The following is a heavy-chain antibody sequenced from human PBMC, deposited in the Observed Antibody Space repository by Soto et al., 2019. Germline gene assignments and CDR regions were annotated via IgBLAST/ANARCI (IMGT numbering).Heavy chain of an antibody. CDR2: IWYDGSNK. CDR3: ARDDNSFGKMADYFDY. J-gene: IGHJ4*02. D-gene: IGHD3-10*01. CDR1: GFTFSSYG. Sequence: SLRLSCAASGFTFSSYGMHWVRQAPGKGLEWVAVIWYDGSNKYYADSVKGRFTISRDNSKNTLYLQMNSLRAEDTAVYYCARDDNSFGKMADYFDYWGQGTLVTVSS. V-gene: IGHV3-33*01.